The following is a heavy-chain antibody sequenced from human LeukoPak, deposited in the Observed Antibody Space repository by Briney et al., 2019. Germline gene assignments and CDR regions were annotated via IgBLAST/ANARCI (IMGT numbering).Heavy chain of an antibody. J-gene: IGHJ4*02. CDR2: IYTSGST. CDR1: GGSISSGSYY. D-gene: IGHD3-3*01. V-gene: IGHV4-61*02. Sequence: SETLSLTCTVSGGSISSGSYYWSWIRQPAGKGLEWIGRIYTSGSTYYNPSLKSRVTMSVDTSKNQFSLKLSSVTAADTAVYYCARDYEGSYFDYWGQGTLVTVSS. CDR3: ARDYEGSYFDY.